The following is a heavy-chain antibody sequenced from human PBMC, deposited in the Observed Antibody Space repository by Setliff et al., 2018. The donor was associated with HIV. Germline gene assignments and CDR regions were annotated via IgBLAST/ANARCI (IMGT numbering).Heavy chain of an antibody. J-gene: IGHJ4*02. CDR3: ARHRASSSGFPLDF. D-gene: IGHD6-6*01. CDR2: INHSGNT. V-gene: IGHV4-39*01. CDR1: GDSIGSNTFY. Sequence: SETLSLTCSVYGDSIGSNTFYWGWLRQPPGKEPEWVGSINHSGNTYYYPSLKSRVTMSVDTSKNQFSLRLSSVTATDTAVYYCARHRASSSGFPLDFWGQGILVTVSS.